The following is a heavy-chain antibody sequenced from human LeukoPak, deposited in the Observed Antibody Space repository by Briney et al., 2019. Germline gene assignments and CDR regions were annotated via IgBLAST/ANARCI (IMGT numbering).Heavy chain of an antibody. D-gene: IGHD3-9*01. J-gene: IGHJ4*02. Sequence: PGRSLRLSCAASGFTFSSYAMHWVRQAPGKGLEWVAVISYDGSNKYYADSVKGRFTISRDNSKNTLYLQMNSLRAEDTAVYYCARGGLRYFDWLQGYFDYWGQGTLVTVSS. CDR3: ARGGLRYFDWLQGYFDY. CDR1: GFTFSSYA. CDR2: ISYDGSNK. V-gene: IGHV3-30-3*01.